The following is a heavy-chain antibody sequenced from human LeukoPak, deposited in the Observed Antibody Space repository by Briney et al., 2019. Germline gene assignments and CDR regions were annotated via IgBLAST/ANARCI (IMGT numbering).Heavy chain of an antibody. CDR3: AKGSSGNYYH. CDR1: GFTLSTYT. V-gene: IGHV3-23*01. Sequence: GGSLRLSCVASGFTLSTYTMTWVRQAPGRALEWVSSVAGSGDTTYYADSVKGRFTISRDNSKNTLYLHMSSLRAEDTATYYCAKGSSGNYYHWGQGTLVTVSS. CDR2: VAGSGDTT. J-gene: IGHJ4*02. D-gene: IGHD3-10*01.